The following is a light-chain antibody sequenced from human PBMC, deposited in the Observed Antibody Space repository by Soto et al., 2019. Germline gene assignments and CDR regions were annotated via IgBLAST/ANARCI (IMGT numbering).Light chain of an antibody. Sequence: IHMTHSPSSLSASLGDIVTITCRASQSISSYLNWYQQKPGKAPKLLIYAASSLQSGVPSRFSGSGSGTDFTLTISSLQPEDFATYYCQQSYSTPGTFGQGTKVDI. V-gene: IGKV1-39*01. J-gene: IGKJ1*01. CDR1: QSISSY. CDR3: QQSYSTPGT. CDR2: AAS.